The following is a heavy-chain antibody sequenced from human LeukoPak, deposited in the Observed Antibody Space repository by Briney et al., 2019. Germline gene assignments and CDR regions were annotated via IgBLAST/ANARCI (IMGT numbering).Heavy chain of an antibody. V-gene: IGHV3-30*18. Sequence: GGSLRLSCAASGFTFSSYGMHWVRQAPGKGLEWVAVISYDGSNKYYADSVKGRFTISRDNSKNTLYLQMNSLRAEDTAVYYCAKAGDSSGPYRLGDCWGQGTLVTVSS. D-gene: IGHD3-22*01. CDR3: AKAGDSSGPYRLGDC. J-gene: IGHJ4*02. CDR2: ISYDGSNK. CDR1: GFTFSSYG.